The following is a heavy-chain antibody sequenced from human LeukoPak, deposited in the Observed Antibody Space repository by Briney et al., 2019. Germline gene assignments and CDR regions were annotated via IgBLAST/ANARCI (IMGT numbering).Heavy chain of an antibody. CDR1: GGSISSYY. D-gene: IGHD3-3*01. V-gene: IGHV4-59*12. CDR3: ARDDFWSGYRAFDI. Sequence: SETLSLTCTVSGGSISSYYWSWIRQPPGKGLEWIGYIYYSGSTNYNPSLKSRVTISVDTSKNQFSLKLSSVTAADTAVYYCARDDFWSGYRAFDIWGQGTMVTVSS. J-gene: IGHJ3*02. CDR2: IYYSGST.